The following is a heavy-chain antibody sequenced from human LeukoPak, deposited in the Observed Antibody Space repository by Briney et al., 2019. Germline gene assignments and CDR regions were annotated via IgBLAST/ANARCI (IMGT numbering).Heavy chain of an antibody. CDR3: ARDLLDEKRYYYYYMDV. V-gene: IGHV1-18*01. CDR2: ISAYNGNT. Sequence: GASVKVSCKASGYTFTSYGISWVRQAPGQGLEWMGWISAYNGNTNYAQKLQGRVTMTTDTSTSTAYMELRSLRSDDTAVYYCARDLLDEKRYYYYYMDVWGKGTTVTVSS. CDR1: GYTFTSYG. J-gene: IGHJ6*03.